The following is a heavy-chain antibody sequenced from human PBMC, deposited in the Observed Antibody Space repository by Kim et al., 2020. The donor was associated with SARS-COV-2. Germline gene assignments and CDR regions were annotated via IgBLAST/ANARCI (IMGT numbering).Heavy chain of an antibody. V-gene: IGHV3-73*01. CDR2: IRSKANSYAT. Sequence: GGSLRLSCAASGFTFSGSAMHWVRQASGKGLEWVGRIRSKANSYATAYAASVKGRFTISRDDSKNTAYLQMNSLKTEDTAVYYCTRRDPQIDYWGQGTLVTVSS. J-gene: IGHJ4*02. CDR1: GFTFSGSA. CDR3: TRRDPQIDY.